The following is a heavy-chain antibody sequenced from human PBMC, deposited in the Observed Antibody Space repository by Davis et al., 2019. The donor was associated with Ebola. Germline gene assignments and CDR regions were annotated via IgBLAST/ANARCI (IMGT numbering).Heavy chain of an antibody. CDR1: GYTFTGYY. J-gene: IGHJ6*02. CDR2: INPNSGGT. CDR3: ARDGTDYYGLDV. V-gene: IGHV1-2*02. Sequence: ASVKVSCKASGYTFTGYYMHWVRQAPGQGLEWMGWINPNSGGTNYAQKFQGRVTMTRDTSISTAYMELSSLRSEDTAVYYCARDGTDYYGLDVWGLGTTVSVSS. D-gene: IGHD3/OR15-3a*01.